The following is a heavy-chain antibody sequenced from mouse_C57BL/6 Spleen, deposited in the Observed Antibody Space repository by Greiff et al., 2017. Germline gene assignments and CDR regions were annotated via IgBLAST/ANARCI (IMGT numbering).Heavy chain of an antibody. D-gene: IGHD2-1*01. CDR1: GYSITSGYY. V-gene: IGHV3-6*01. Sequence: EVKLMESGPGLVKPSQSLSLTCSVTGYSITSGYYWNWIRQFPGNKLEWMGYISYDGSNNYNPSLKNRISITRDTSKNQFFLKLNSVTTEDTATYYCAREKGSYHGNPEGFAYWGQGTLVTVSA. CDR2: ISYDGSN. J-gene: IGHJ3*01. CDR3: AREKGSYHGNPEGFAY.